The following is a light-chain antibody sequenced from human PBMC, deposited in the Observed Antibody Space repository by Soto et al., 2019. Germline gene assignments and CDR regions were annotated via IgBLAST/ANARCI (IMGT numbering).Light chain of an antibody. V-gene: IGLV1-40*01. CDR2: GNS. CDR3: SSHAGSNNYV. Sequence: QSVLTQPPSVSGAPGQRVTISCTGSNSNIGAGYDVHWYQQLPGTAPKLLIYGNSNRPSGVPDRFSGSKSVNTASLTVSGLQAEDEADYYCSSHAGSNNYVFGTGTKVTVL. J-gene: IGLJ1*01. CDR1: NSNIGAGYD.